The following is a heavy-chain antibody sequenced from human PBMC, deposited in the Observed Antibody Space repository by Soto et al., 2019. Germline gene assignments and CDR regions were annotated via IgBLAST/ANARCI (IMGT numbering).Heavy chain of an antibody. CDR1: GFSLSTSGVG. CDR3: AHRGARVTTNWFDP. CDR2: IYWDDDK. Sequence: QITLKESGPTLVKPTQTLTLTCTFSGFSLSTSGVGEGWIRQPPGKALEWLALIYWDDDKRYSPSLKSRLTITKDTSKNQVVLTMTNMDPVDTATYYCAHRGARVTTNWFDPWGQGTLVTVSS. D-gene: IGHD4-17*01. J-gene: IGHJ5*02. V-gene: IGHV2-5*02.